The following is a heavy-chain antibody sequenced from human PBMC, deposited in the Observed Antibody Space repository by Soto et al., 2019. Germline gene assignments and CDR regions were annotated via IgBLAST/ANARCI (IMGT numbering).Heavy chain of an antibody. CDR2: IHPLDSCV. D-gene: IGHD3-3*02. CDR1: GYTFTSYW. V-gene: IGHV5-10-1*01. Sequence: PGESLKISCETSGYTFTSYWISWVRQVPGKGLEWLGRIHPLDSCVDYNPSLHGHVRISADRSISTAYLQWGSTKASDPATYFGARSSTYFSSDMRVWGQGARMTV. J-gene: IGHJ6*01. CDR3: ARSSTYFSSDMRV.